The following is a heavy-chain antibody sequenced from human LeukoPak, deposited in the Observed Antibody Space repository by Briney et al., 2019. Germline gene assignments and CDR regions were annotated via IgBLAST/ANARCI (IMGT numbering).Heavy chain of an antibody. Sequence: SETLSLTCTVSGGSISSYYWSWIRQPPGKGLEWIGYIYYSGGTNYNPSLKGRVTISVDTSKNQFSLKLSSVTAADTAVYYCARAVLLWFGELGTFDPWGQGTLVTVSS. CDR1: GGSISSYY. CDR2: IYYSGGT. D-gene: IGHD3-10*01. J-gene: IGHJ5*02. CDR3: ARAVLLWFGELGTFDP. V-gene: IGHV4-59*01.